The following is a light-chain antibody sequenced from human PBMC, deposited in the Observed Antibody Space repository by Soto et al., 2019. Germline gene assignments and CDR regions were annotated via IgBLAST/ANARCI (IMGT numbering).Light chain of an antibody. CDR1: SSNIGAGYD. Sequence: GLTQPPSVSGAPGQKVTISCTGSSSNIGAGYDVNWYQQLPGTAPKFLIYGNSNRPSGVPDRFSGSKSGTSASLAITGLQAEDEADYYCQSYDSSLSGYVFGTGTKVTVL. CDR3: QSYDSSLSGYV. J-gene: IGLJ1*01. CDR2: GNS. V-gene: IGLV1-40*01.